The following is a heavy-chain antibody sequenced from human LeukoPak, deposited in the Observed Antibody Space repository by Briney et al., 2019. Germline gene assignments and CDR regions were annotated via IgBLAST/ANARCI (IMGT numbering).Heavy chain of an antibody. J-gene: IGHJ4*02. CDR3: ARGGGATPWPEIDY. CDR1: GGSISSYY. V-gene: IGHV4-59*01. Sequence: SETLSLTCTVSGGSISSYYWSWIPQPPGKGLEWIGYIYYSGSTNYNPSLKSRVTMSVDTSKNQFSLKLSSVTAADTALYYCARGGGATPWPEIDYWGQGTLVTVSS. D-gene: IGHD5-12*01. CDR2: IYYSGST.